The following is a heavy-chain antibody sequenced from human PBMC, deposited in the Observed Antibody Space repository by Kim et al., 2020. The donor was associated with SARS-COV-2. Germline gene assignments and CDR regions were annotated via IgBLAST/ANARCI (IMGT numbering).Heavy chain of an antibody. CDR2: IWYDELNE. V-gene: IGHV3-33*01. D-gene: IGHD3-10*01. J-gene: IGHJ6*03. CDR3: ARDRRAYFYMDV. Sequence: GGSLRLSCAASGFIFKSYGMNWVRQAPGKGLEWVATIWYDELNEDYGDSVKGRFTVARDNSKNTVSLQMNSLRVEDSAVYYCARDRRAYFYMDVWGRGTTVTVSS. CDR1: GFIFKSYG.